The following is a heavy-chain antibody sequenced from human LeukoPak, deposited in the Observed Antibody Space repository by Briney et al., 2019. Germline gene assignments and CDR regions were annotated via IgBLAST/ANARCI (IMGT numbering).Heavy chain of an antibody. D-gene: IGHD6-13*01. CDR1: GFSISSGYY. J-gene: IGHJ4*02. CDR2: IYHTGTT. Sequence: KPSETLSLTCAVSGFSISSGYYWGWIRQPPGQGLEWIASIYHTGTTFYNPSLKSRVTISVDMSKNQVLLSLGSVTAADAAVYYCARSYSRTVGIYYFDYWGPGTLVTVSS. V-gene: IGHV4-38-2*01. CDR3: ARSYSRTVGIYYFDY.